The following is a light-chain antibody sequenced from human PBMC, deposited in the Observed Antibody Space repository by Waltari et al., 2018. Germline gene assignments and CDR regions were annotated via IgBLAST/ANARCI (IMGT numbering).Light chain of an antibody. Sequence: QSALTQPASVSGSPGQSITISCSGTSSDIGGYHYVFGYQQHPGKAPKLMIYDVSNRPSGVSNRFSGSKSGNTASLTISGLQAEDEADYYGSSYTITSTLVFGGGTKLTVL. J-gene: IGLJ2*01. V-gene: IGLV2-14*03. CDR3: SSYTITSTLV. CDR2: DVS. CDR1: SSDIGGYHY.